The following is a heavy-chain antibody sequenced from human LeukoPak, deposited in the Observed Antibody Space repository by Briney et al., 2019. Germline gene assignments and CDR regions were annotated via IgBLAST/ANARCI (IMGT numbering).Heavy chain of an antibody. J-gene: IGHJ4*02. Sequence: GGSLRLSCAASGFTFSSYGMHWVRQAPGKGLEWVAVISYDGSNKYYADSVKGRFTISRDNSKNTLYLQMNSLRAEDTAVYYCAKDNYYDSSGYYEREGYYFDYWGQGTLVTVSS. CDR3: AKDNYYDSSGYYEREGYYFDY. CDR1: GFTFSSYG. D-gene: IGHD3-22*01. V-gene: IGHV3-30*18. CDR2: ISYDGSNK.